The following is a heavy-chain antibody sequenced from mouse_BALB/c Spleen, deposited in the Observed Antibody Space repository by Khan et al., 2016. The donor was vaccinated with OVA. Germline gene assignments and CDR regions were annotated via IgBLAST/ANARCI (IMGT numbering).Heavy chain of an antibody. D-gene: IGHD1-1*01. J-gene: IGHJ4*01. Sequence: DLVKPGASVKLSCKASGYTFTSYWINWIKQRPGQGLEWIGRIAPGSGSTDYNEMFKGKATLTVYTSSSTVYIQLSSLSSEDSAVYFGARENYYGSSCYAMDYWGQGTSVTVSA. V-gene: IGHV1S41*01. CDR3: ARENYYGSSCYAMDY. CDR1: GYTFTSYW. CDR2: IAPGSGST.